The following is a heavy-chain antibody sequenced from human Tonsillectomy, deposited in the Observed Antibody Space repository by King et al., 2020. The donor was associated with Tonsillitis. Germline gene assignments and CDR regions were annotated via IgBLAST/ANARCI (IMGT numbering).Heavy chain of an antibody. Sequence: QLVQSGAEVKKPGSSVKVSCKASGGTFSSYAISWVRQAPGQGLEWMGRIIPILGIANYAQKFQGRVTITADKSTSTAYMELSSLRSEDTAVYYCASNYYDSSGASNFDSWGQGTLVTVSS. D-gene: IGHD3-22*01. V-gene: IGHV1-69*09. J-gene: IGHJ4*02. CDR2: IIPILGIA. CDR3: ASNYYDSSGASNFDS. CDR1: GGTFSSYA.